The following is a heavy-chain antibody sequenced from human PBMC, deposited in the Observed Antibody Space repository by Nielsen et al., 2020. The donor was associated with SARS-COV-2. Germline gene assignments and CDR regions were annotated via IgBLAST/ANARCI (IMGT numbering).Heavy chain of an antibody. V-gene: IGHV4-31*03. J-gene: IGHJ4*02. CDR3: ARVSVVRGLY. CDR1: GGSISSSSYY. Sequence: LRLSCTVSGGSISSSSYYWGWIRQPPGKGLEWIGYIYYSGSTYYNPSLKSRVTISVDTSKNQFSLKLSSVTAADTAVYYCARVSVVRGLYWGQGTLVTVSS. CDR2: IYYSGST. D-gene: IGHD3-10*01.